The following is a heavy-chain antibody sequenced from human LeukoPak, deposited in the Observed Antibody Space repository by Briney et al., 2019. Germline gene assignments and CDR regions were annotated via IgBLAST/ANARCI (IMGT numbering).Heavy chain of an antibody. J-gene: IGHJ4*02. D-gene: IGHD4-11*01. Sequence: GGSLRLSCAASGFTVSSNYMSWVRQAPGKGLEWVSVIYSGGSTYYADSVKGRFTTSRDNSKNTLYLQVNSLRAEDTAVYYCARVLMTSYFDYWGQGTLVTVSS. V-gene: IGHV3-53*01. CDR1: GFTVSSNY. CDR3: ARVLMTSYFDY. CDR2: IYSGGST.